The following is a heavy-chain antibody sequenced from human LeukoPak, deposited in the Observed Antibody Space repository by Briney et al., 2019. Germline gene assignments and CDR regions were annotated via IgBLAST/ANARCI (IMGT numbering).Heavy chain of an antibody. J-gene: IGHJ4*02. Sequence: GRSLRLSCAASGFTFSSYGMHWVRQAPGKGLEWVSAIYNGGDTYYADSVKGRFTISRDDSKNTLYLQMNSLRAEDTAVYYCARASSGINFDYWGQGTLVTVSS. V-gene: IGHV3-66*01. CDR3: ARASSGINFDY. D-gene: IGHD1-14*01. CDR2: IYNGGDT. CDR1: GFTFSSYG.